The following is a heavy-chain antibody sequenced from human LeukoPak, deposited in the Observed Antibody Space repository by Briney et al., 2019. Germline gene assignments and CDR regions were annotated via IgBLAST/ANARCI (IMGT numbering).Heavy chain of an antibody. CDR1: GFTSIAYA. D-gene: IGHD3-16*02. V-gene: IGHV3-23*01. CDR3: ARNQQLGSHSYYYYGMDV. J-gene: IGHJ6*02. Sequence: PGGSLRLSYVGSGFTSIAYALTWARQAPGKGLEWVSGISGGGVTTYYADSVKGRFTISRDNSKNTLYLQMNSLRADDTAIYYCARNQQLGSHSYYYYGMDVWGQGTTVTVSS. CDR2: ISGGGVTT.